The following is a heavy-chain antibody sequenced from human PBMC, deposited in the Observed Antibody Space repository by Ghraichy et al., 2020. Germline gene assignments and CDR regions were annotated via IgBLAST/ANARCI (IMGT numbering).Heavy chain of an antibody. Sequence: GGSLRLSCAASGFTFSSYAMSWVRQAPGKGLEWVSSISSSSSYIYYADSVKGLFTISRDNAKNSLYLQMNSLRAEDTAVYYCARTEGSSSRGGAFDIWGQGTMVTVSS. CDR3: ARTEGSSSRGGAFDI. J-gene: IGHJ3*02. CDR1: GFTFSSYA. CDR2: ISSSSSYI. D-gene: IGHD6-13*01. V-gene: IGHV3-21*01.